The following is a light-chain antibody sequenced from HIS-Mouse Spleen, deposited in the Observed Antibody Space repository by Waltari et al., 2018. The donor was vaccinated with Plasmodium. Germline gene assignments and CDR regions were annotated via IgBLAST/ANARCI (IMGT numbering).Light chain of an antibody. Sequence: ELVLTQSPGTLSLSPGERATLSCRASQSVSSSYLAWYQQKPGQASRLLIYGASSSATGIPDRFSGSGSGTDFALTISGLEPEDFAVYYCQQYGSSPYTFGQGTKLEIK. J-gene: IGKJ2*01. CDR3: QQYGSSPYT. CDR2: GAS. V-gene: IGKV3-20*01. CDR1: QSVSSSY.